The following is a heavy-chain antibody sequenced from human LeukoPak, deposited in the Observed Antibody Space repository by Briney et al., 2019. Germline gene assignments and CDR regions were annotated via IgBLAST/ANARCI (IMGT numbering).Heavy chain of an antibody. CDR2: ISAYNGNT. Sequence: GASVKVSCKASGYTFTSYGISWVRQAPGQGLEWMGWISAYNGNTNYAQKLQGRVTMTTDTSTSTAYMELRSLRSDDTAVYYCATISRFCSSTSCYSVYWGQGTLVTVSS. J-gene: IGHJ4*02. V-gene: IGHV1-18*01. CDR1: GYTFTSYG. CDR3: ATISRFCSSTSCYSVY. D-gene: IGHD2-2*01.